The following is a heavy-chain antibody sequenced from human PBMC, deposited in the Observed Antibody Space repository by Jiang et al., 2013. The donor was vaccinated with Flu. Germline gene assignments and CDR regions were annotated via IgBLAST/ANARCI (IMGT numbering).Heavy chain of an antibody. CDR2: IYYSGST. Sequence: LLKPSETLSLTCTVSGGSISSYYWSWIRQPPGKGLEWIGYIYYSGSTNYNPSLKSRVTISVDTSKNQFSLKLSSVTAADTAVYYCARGDSSSWSRVGFDPWGQGTLVTVSS. D-gene: IGHD6-13*01. CDR3: ARGDSSSWSRVGFDP. V-gene: IGHV4-59*01. J-gene: IGHJ5*02. CDR1: GGSISSYY.